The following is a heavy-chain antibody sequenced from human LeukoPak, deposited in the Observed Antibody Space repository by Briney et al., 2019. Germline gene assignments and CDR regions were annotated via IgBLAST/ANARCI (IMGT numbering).Heavy chain of an antibody. V-gene: IGHV4-39*07. Sequence: SETLSLTCTVSGGSIRSSSYYWGWIRQPPGKGLEWIGSVYYTGSTYYNPSLKSRLTISVDTSNNQFSLTLSSVTAADTAVYYCAREREGPYGYLDYWGQGTLVTVSS. J-gene: IGHJ4*02. CDR2: VYYTGST. D-gene: IGHD4-17*01. CDR3: AREREGPYGYLDY. CDR1: GGSIRSSSYY.